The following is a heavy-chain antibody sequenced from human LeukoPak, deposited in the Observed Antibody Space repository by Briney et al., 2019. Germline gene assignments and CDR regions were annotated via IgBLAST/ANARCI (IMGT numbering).Heavy chain of an antibody. D-gene: IGHD3-10*01. CDR2: ISYDGSTK. CDR1: GFIFSTHG. V-gene: IGHV3-30*18. Sequence: GRSLRLTCAASGFIFSTHGMHWVRQAPGKGLEWVSLISYDGSTKYYADSVEGRFTISRDNSKSTLYLQLNSLRVEDTAVYYCAKDRHFYGGGTYYSLDSWGQGTLVTVSS. CDR3: AKDRHFYGGGTYYSLDS. J-gene: IGHJ4*02.